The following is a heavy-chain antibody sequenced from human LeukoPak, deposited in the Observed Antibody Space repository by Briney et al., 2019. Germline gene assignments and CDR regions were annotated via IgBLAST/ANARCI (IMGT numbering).Heavy chain of an antibody. CDR2: IYYSGST. J-gene: IGHJ4*02. CDR1: GGSISSSSYY. D-gene: IGHD1-1*01. Sequence: SETLSLTCTVSGGSISSSSYYWGWIRQPPGKGLEWIGSIYYSGSTYYNPSLKSRVTISVDTSKNQFSLKLSSVTAADTAVYYCARDLRGNERPIDYWGQGTLVTVSS. CDR3: ARDLRGNERPIDY. V-gene: IGHV4-39*07.